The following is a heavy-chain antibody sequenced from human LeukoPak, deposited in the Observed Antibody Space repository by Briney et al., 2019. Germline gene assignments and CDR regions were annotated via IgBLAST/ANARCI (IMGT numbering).Heavy chain of an antibody. D-gene: IGHD6-19*01. V-gene: IGHV3-23*01. CDR3: AKDRRGASGWDYFDY. CDR1: GFTFSSYA. Sequence: GGSLRLSCAVSGFTFSSYAMSWVRQAPGKGLEWVSTIRSSGGSTYYADSVKGRFTISRDNSKNTLNLQMNSLRAEDTAVYYCAKDRRGASGWDYFDYWGQGTLVIVSS. CDR2: IRSSGGST. J-gene: IGHJ4*02.